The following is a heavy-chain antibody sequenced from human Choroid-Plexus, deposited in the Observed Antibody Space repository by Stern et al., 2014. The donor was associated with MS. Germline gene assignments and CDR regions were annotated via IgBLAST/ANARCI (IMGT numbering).Heavy chain of an antibody. CDR2: VSYDGSNK. J-gene: IGHJ5*02. CDR1: GFTFGSCA. D-gene: IGHD2/OR15-2a*01. V-gene: IGHV3-30*18. Sequence: VQLVESGGGVVQPGRPLRLSCVASGFTFGSCAMHWVRQAPGKGLEWVAGVSYDGSNKYYADSVKGRFTISRDNSQNTLYMQMSSLRPEDTAVYYCAKDRQYLXXXFDHWGXGXXVTVSS. CDR3: AKDRQYLXXXFDH.